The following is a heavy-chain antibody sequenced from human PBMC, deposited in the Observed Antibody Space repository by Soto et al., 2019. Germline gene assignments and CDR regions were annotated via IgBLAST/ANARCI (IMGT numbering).Heavy chain of an antibody. J-gene: IGHJ4*02. Sequence: SGPTLVNPTQTLTLTCTFSGFSLSTSGVGVGWIRQPPGKALEWLALIYWDDDKRYSPSLKSRLTITKDTSKNQVVLTITNMAPVDTATYYCAHSPLDRMATPQNFDYWGQGTLVTVPS. CDR3: AHSPLDRMATPQNFDY. V-gene: IGHV2-5*02. CDR1: GFSLSTSGVG. CDR2: IYWDDDK.